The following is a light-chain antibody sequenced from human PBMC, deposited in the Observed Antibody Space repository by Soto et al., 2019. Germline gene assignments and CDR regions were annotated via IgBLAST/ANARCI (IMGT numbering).Light chain of an antibody. CDR1: QSLSSRF. Sequence: EIVLTQSPGTLSLSPGERATLSCRASQSLSSRFLAWYQQKPGQAPRLLIYGTSNRATGIPARFSARGSGTDFTLTISRLEPEDVAVYYCEQYDNSPLTFGGGTTVEIK. CDR2: GTS. J-gene: IGKJ4*01. V-gene: IGKV3-20*01. CDR3: EQYDNSPLT.